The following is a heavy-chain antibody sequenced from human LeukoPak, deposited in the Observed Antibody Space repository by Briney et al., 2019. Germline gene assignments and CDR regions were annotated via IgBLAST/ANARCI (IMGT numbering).Heavy chain of an antibody. D-gene: IGHD6-13*01. CDR3: ARDLNGYSSSWYTP. CDR1: GGTFSSYA. CDR2: IIPILGIA. V-gene: IGHV1-69*04. J-gene: IGHJ5*02. Sequence: SVKVSCKASGGTFSSYAISWVRQAPGQGLEWMGRIIPILGIANYAQEFQGRVTITADKSTSTAYMELSSLRSEDTAVYYCARDLNGYSSSWYTPWGQGTLVTVSS.